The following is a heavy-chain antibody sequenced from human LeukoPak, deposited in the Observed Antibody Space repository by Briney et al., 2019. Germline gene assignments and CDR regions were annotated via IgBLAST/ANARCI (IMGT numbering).Heavy chain of an antibody. Sequence: GGTLRLSCAASGFTFSSYWMSWVRQAPGKGLEWVANIKQDGSEKYYVDSLKGRFTISRDNAKNSLYLQMNSLRAEDTAVYYCARGYMFRGVQFDPWGQGTLVTVSS. V-gene: IGHV3-7*01. J-gene: IGHJ5*02. CDR1: GFTFSSYW. CDR2: IKQDGSEK. CDR3: ARGYMFRGVQFDP. D-gene: IGHD3-10*01.